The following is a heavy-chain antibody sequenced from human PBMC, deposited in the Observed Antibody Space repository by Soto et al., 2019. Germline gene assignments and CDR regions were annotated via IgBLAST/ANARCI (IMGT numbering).Heavy chain of an antibody. CDR3: ARGGGHSSGWYTLDY. CDR1: GFTFSSYA. CDR2: ISYDGSNK. V-gene: IGHV3-30-3*01. D-gene: IGHD6-19*01. J-gene: IGHJ4*02. Sequence: QVQLVESGGGVVQPGRSLRLSCAASGFTFSSYAMHWVRQAPGKGLEWVAVISYDGSNKYYADSVKGRVTISRDNSKNTLYLQMNSLRAEDTAVYYCARGGGHSSGWYTLDYWGQGTLVTVSS.